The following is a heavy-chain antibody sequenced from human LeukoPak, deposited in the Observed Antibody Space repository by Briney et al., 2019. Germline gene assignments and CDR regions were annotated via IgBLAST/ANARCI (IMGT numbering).Heavy chain of an antibody. CDR2: ITSSSTNI. J-gene: IGHJ4*02. CDR3: ATSGNYYLKY. D-gene: IGHD1-26*01. Sequence: PTGGSLRLSCAASGFTFSTYNMNWVRQAPGKGLEWVSHITSSSTNIYYADSVKGRFIISRDNAKNALPLQMNSLRDEDTAVYYCATSGNYYLKYWGQGTLVTVSS. V-gene: IGHV3-48*02. CDR1: GFTFSTYN.